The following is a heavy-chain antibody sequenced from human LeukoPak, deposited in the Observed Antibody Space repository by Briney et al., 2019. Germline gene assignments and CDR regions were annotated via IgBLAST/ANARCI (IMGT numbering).Heavy chain of an antibody. Sequence: GASVKVSCKASGYTFTGYYMHWVRQAPGQGLEWMGWINPNSGGTNYAQKFQGRVTMTRDTSISTAYMELSRLRSGDTAVYYCARDRITMVRGPHAGFDPWGQGTLVTVSS. V-gene: IGHV1-2*02. D-gene: IGHD3-10*01. CDR2: INPNSGGT. CDR1: GYTFTGYY. CDR3: ARDRITMVRGPHAGFDP. J-gene: IGHJ5*02.